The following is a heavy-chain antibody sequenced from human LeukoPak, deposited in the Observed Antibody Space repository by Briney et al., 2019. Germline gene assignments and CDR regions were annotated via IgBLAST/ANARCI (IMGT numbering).Heavy chain of an antibody. D-gene: IGHD4-17*01. J-gene: IGHJ4*02. CDR2: IYSSGAT. Sequence: ETLSLTCXVSGGSXNNYYWSWVRQPAGKGLEWIGRIYSSGATNYNPSLNSRVTMSIDTSKNQFSLKLSSVTAADTAVYYCARVFVYGDYRNDYWGQGTLVTVSS. CDR1: GGSXNNYY. V-gene: IGHV4-4*07. CDR3: ARVFVYGDYRNDY.